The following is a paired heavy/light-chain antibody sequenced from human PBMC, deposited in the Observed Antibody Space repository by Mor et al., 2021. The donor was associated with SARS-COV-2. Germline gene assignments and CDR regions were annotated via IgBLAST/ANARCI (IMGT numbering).Light chain of an antibody. CDR1: SSNIGSNT. CDR3: AAWDDSLNGQV. J-gene: IGLJ1*01. Sequence: QSVLTQPPSASGTPGQRVTISCSGSSSNIGSNTVNWYQQLPGTAPKLLIYSNNQRPSGVPDRFSGSKSGTSASLAISGLQSEDEADYYCAAWDDSLNGQVFGTGTKVTVL. V-gene: IGLV1-44*01. CDR2: SNN.
Heavy chain of an antibody. CDR3: AREDIVVVPAAMRGGGYYYYYYGMDV. CDR2: IWYDGSNK. Sequence: QVQLVESGGGVVQPGRSLRLSCAASGFTFSSYGMHWVRQAPGKGLEWVAVIWYDGSNKYYADSVKGRFTISRDNSKNTLYLQMNSLRAEDTAVYYCAREDIVVVPAAMRGGGYYYYYYGMDVWGQGTTVTVSS. V-gene: IGHV3-33*01. J-gene: IGHJ6*02. D-gene: IGHD2-2*01. CDR1: GFTFSSYG.